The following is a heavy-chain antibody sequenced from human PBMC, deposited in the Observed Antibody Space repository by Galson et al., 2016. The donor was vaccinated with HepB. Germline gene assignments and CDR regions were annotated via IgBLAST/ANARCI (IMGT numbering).Heavy chain of an antibody. V-gene: IGHV4-59*01. CDR2: IYYSGTT. CDR1: GGSISSYY. CDR3: ARERDSSGWFRGWYFDL. J-gene: IGHJ2*01. D-gene: IGHD6-19*01. Sequence: ETLSLTCTVSGGSISSYYWSWIRQPPGKELEWIGYIYYSGTTNNNPSLKSRVSMSVDTSKRQISLKLSSVTAADTAVYYCARERDSSGWFRGWYFDLWGRGTLVTVSP.